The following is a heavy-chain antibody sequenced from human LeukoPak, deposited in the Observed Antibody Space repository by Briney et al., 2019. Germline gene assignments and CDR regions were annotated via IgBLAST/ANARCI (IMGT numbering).Heavy chain of an antibody. J-gene: IGHJ6*03. CDR1: GDSISSSSSY. Sequence: PETLSLTCTVSGDSISSSSSYWGWIRQPPGKGLEWIGNISYTGSTYYNPSPKSRVTISVDTSKNQFSLKVSSVTAADTAVYYCARQAGTFYFYYYMDVWGKGTTVTISS. D-gene: IGHD6-13*01. V-gene: IGHV4-39*01. CDR2: ISYTGST. CDR3: ARQAGTFYFYYYMDV.